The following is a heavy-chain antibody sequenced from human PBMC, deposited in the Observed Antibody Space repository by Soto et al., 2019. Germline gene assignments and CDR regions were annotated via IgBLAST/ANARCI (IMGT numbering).Heavy chain of an antibody. CDR2: IIPIFGTA. J-gene: IGHJ4*02. Sequence: GASVKVSCKASGGTFSSYAISWVRQAPGQGLEWMGGIIPIFGTANYAQKFQGRVTITADESTSTAYMELSSLRSEDTAVYYCASANYYDSSGYYYYFDYWGQGTLVTVSS. CDR1: GGTFSSYA. D-gene: IGHD3-22*01. V-gene: IGHV1-69*13. CDR3: ASANYYDSSGYYYYFDY.